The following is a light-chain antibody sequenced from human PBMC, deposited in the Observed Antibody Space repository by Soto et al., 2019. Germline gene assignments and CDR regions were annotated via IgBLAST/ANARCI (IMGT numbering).Light chain of an antibody. CDR1: QSVSSSF. V-gene: IGKV3-20*01. J-gene: IGKJ4*01. CDR2: GAS. Sequence: EIVLTQSPGTLSLSPGERATLSCRASQSVSSSFLAGYQQKPGQAPSLLIYGASGRATGIPDRFSGSGSGTDFTLTISRLEPEDFAVYYCQQYDSSPLTFRGGTKVEIK. CDR3: QQYDSSPLT.